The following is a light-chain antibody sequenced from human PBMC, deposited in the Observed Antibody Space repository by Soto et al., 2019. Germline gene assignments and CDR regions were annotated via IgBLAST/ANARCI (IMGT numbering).Light chain of an antibody. CDR2: EVN. CDR1: SSDVGGNKD. Sequence: QSALTRPASVSGSPGQSITISCTGTSSDVGGNKDVSWYQQHPGKAPKLMIYEVNTRPSGVSSRFSGSKSGNTASLTISGLQAEDEADYYCSSYTSSITVVFGGGTKLTVL. V-gene: IGLV2-14*01. CDR3: SSYTSSITVV. J-gene: IGLJ3*02.